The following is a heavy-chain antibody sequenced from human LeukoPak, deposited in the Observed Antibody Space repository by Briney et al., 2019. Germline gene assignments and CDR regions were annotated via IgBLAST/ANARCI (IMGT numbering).Heavy chain of an antibody. CDR2: IRYDGSNK. J-gene: IGHJ4*02. CDR1: GFTFSSYG. CDR3: AKDATTVTTFYFDY. Sequence: PGGSLRLSCAASGFTFSSYGMHWVRQAPGKGLEWVAFIRYDGSNKYYADSVKGRFIISRDNSKNTLYLQMNSLRAEDTAVYYCAKDATTVTTFYFDYWGQGTLVTVSS. V-gene: IGHV3-30*02. D-gene: IGHD4-17*01.